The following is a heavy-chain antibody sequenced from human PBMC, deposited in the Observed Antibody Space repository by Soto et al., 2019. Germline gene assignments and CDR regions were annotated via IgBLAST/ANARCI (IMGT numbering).Heavy chain of an antibody. J-gene: IGHJ5*02. CDR2: INHSGRT. V-gene: IGHV4-34*01. Sequence: QVQLQQWGAGLLKPSETLSLTCAVYGGYFSGYYWNWIRQPPGKGLEWIGEINHSGRTNYNPSIKSRVTISVDTSKNQFSLKLSSVTAADTSVYYCARGPLRYCSGGSCYRWFDPWGQGTLVTVSS. CDR1: GGYFSGYY. D-gene: IGHD2-15*01. CDR3: ARGPLRYCSGGSCYRWFDP.